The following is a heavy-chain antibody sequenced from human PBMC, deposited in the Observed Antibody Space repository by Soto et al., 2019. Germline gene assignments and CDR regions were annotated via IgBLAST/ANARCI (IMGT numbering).Heavy chain of an antibody. J-gene: IGHJ4*02. CDR2: ISSSGSTI. Sequence: PGGSLRLSCAASGFTFSSYEMNWVRQAPGKGLEWVSYISSSGSTIYYADSVKDRFTISRDNAKNSLYLQMNSLRAEDAAVYYCARGLQGYCSSTSCYAPFSTYSFDYWGQGTLVTVSS. CDR3: ARGLQGYCSSTSCYAPFSTYSFDY. V-gene: IGHV3-48*03. CDR1: GFTFSSYE. D-gene: IGHD2-2*01.